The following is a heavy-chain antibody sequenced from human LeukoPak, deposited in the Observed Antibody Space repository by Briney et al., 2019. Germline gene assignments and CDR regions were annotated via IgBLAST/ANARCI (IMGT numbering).Heavy chain of an antibody. CDR1: GYTFTSYD. CDR2: MNPNSGNT. CDR3: ARGSSQYSSGWYRGNYYYGMDV. D-gene: IGHD6-19*01. V-gene: IGHV1-8*01. Sequence: ASVKVSCKASGYTFTSYDINWVRQAPGQGLEWMGWMNPNSGNTGYAQKFQGRVTMTRNTSISTAYMELSSLRSEDTAVYYCARGSSQYSSGWYRGNYYYGMDVWGQGTTVTVSS. J-gene: IGHJ6*02.